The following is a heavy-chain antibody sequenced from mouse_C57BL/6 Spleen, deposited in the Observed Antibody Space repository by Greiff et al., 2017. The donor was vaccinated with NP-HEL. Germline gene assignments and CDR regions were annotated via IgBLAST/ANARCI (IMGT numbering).Heavy chain of an antibody. V-gene: IGHV1-20*01. CDR2: INPYNGDT. D-gene: IGHD2-4*01. CDR3: ARRSYDYDVGFGY. J-gene: IGHJ3*01. Sequence: VQLQQSGPELVKPGDSVKISCKASGYSFTGYFMNWVMQSHGKSLEWIGRINPYNGDTFYNQKFKGKATLTVDKSSSTAHMELRSLTSEDSAVYCCARRSYDYDVGFGYWGQGTLVTVSA. CDR1: GYSFTGYF.